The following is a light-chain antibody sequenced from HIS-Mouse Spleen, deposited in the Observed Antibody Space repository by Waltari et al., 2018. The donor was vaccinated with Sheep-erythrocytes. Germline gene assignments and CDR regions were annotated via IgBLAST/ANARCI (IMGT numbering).Light chain of an antibody. CDR3: QQSYSTPQFT. CDR2: AAS. CDR1: QSISSY. V-gene: IGKV1-39*01. J-gene: IGKJ3*01. Sequence: DIQMTQSPSSLSASVGDRVTITCRASQSISSYLNWYQQKPGKAPKLLIYAASNLQSGVPSRFSGSGSGTDFTLTISSLQPEDFATYYCQQSYSTPQFTFGPGTKVDIK.